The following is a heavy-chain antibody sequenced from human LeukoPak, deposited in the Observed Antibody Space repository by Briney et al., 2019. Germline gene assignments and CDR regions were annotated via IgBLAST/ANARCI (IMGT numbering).Heavy chain of an antibody. CDR2: IYYSGST. CDR3: ARDRPFGVRGQNWFDP. D-gene: IGHD3-10*01. J-gene: IGHJ5*02. CDR1: GGSISSGGYS. V-gene: IGHV4-30-4*07. Sequence: SETLSLTCAVSGGSISSGGYSWSWIRQPPGKGLEWIGYIYYSGSTYYNPSLKSRVTISVDTSKNQFSLKLSSVTAADTAVYYCARDRPFGVRGQNWFDPWGQGTLVTVSS.